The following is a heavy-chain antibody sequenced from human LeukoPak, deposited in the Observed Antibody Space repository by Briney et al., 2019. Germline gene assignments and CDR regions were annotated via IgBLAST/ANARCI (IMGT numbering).Heavy chain of an antibody. CDR3: AKVPTYYYDSRGYYFDY. CDR1: GFTFSSYA. Sequence: GGSLRLSCAASGFTFSSYAMSWVRQAPGKGLEWVSAISGSGGSTYYADSVKGRFTISRDNSKNTLYLQMNSLRAEDTAVYYCAKVPTYYYDSRGYYFDYWGQGTLVTVSS. J-gene: IGHJ4*02. V-gene: IGHV3-23*01. D-gene: IGHD3-22*01. CDR2: ISGSGGST.